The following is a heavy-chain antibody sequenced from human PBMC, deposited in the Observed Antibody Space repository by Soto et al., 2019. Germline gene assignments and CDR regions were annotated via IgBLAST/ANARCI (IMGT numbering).Heavy chain of an antibody. CDR1: GFSLSTSGVG. J-gene: IGHJ6*02. Sequence: QITLKESGPTLVKTTQTLTLTCTFSGFSLSTSGVGVGWIRQPPGKALEWLALIYWDDDKRYSPSLKSRLTITKDTSKNQVVLTMTNMDPVDTATYYCAHRGATQGKDGMDVWGQGTTVTVSS. V-gene: IGHV2-5*02. CDR2: IYWDDDK. CDR3: AHRGATQGKDGMDV.